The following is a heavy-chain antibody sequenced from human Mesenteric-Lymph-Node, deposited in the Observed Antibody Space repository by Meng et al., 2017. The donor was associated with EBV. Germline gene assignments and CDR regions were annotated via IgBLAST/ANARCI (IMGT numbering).Heavy chain of an antibody. CDR3: AREGSSGSYFNY. V-gene: IGHV1-46*01. Sequence: QGQLVQSGAEVKKPGASVKVSCRASGFTFTKYYMHWVRQAPGQGLERMGTINPNGGTTSFSHKFQGRVAMARDTSTSTVYMELTSLRSEDTAMYYCAREGSSGSYFNYWGQGTLVTVSS. J-gene: IGHJ4*02. D-gene: IGHD3-22*01. CDR2: INPNGGTT. CDR1: GFTFTKYY.